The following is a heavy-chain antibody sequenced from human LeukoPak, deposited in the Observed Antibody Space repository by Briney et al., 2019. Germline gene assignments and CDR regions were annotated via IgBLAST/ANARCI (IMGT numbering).Heavy chain of an antibody. J-gene: IGHJ5*02. Sequence: PGRSLRLSCAASGFTFNNYAMHWVRQAPGKGLEWVTTIWYDGSNKYYGDSVKGRFTISRDNSKSTLYLQMNSLRAEDTAVYYCARDKGNPPYNWFDPWGQGTLVTVSS. V-gene: IGHV3-33*01. D-gene: IGHD1-14*01. CDR3: ARDKGNPPYNWFDP. CDR2: IWYDGSNK. CDR1: GFTFNNYA.